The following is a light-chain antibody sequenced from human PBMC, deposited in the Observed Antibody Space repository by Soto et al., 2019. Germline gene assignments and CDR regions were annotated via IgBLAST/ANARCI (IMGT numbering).Light chain of an antibody. Sequence: IVLTQSPCTLSLSPGERATLSCRASQSVGSAYVGWYQQKPGQAPGLLIFGASRGATGIPDRFSGSGSGTNFTLTINKVEPEDSAVYYCQHYGRSPSFGRGTKVDIK. CDR3: QHYGRSPS. J-gene: IGKJ1*01. V-gene: IGKV3-20*01. CDR1: QSVGSAY. CDR2: GAS.